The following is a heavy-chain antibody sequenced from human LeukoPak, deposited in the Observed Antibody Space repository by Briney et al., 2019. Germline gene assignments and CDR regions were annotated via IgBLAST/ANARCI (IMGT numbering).Heavy chain of an antibody. V-gene: IGHV3-21*01. CDR2: ISSSSSYI. CDR1: GFTFSSYW. D-gene: IGHD2-2*01. Sequence: GGSLRLSCAASGFTFSSYWMSWVRQAPGKGLEWVSSISSSSSYIYYADSVKGRFTISRDNAKNSLYLQMNSLRAEDTAVYYCARDIVVVPAATYYYYGMDVWGQGTTVTVSS. CDR3: ARDIVVVPAATYYYYGMDV. J-gene: IGHJ6*02.